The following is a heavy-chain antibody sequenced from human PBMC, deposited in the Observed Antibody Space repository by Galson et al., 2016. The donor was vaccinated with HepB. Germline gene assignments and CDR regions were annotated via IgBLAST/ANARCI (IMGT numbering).Heavy chain of an antibody. CDR3: VRDLCSNVRCSGLDALDT. CDR1: GFTFNNYD. V-gene: IGHV3-13*01. J-gene: IGHJ3*02. CDR2: IGIGGDA. Sequence: SLRLSCAASGFTFNNYDMHWVRQVIGKGLEWVSGIGIGGDAYYAASVKGRFIISRDNGKNSLYLQMNSLTAGDTAVYYCVRDLCSNVRCSGLDALDTWGKGTMVTVSS. D-gene: IGHD2-8*01.